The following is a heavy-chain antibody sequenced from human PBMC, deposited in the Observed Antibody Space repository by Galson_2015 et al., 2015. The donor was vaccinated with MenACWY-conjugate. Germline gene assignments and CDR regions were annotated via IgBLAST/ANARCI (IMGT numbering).Heavy chain of an antibody. J-gene: IGHJ3*02. D-gene: IGHD4-17*01. Sequence: SLRLSCAASGFTFSSYEMNWVRQAPGKGLEWISYISSSGSTIYYADSVKGRFTISRDNAENSLYLQMNSLRAEDTAVYYCARDSWVTTSTDVFDIWGQGTMVTVSS. CDR1: GFTFSSYE. CDR3: ARDSWVTTSTDVFDI. CDR2: ISSSGSTI. V-gene: IGHV3-48*03.